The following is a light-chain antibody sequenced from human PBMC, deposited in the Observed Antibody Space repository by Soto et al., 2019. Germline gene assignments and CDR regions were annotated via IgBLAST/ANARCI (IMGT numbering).Light chain of an antibody. V-gene: IGKV1-27*01. CDR3: QNYNSAPHDT. J-gene: IGKJ5*01. CDR2: AAS. CDR1: QGISND. Sequence: DIQMTQSPSSLSASVGDRVTITCRASQGISNDLAWYQQKPGKVPKLLIYAASTLQSGVPSRFTGVGSRIDFTLTISSLQPEDVATHYCQNYNSAPHDTFGQGTRLEIK.